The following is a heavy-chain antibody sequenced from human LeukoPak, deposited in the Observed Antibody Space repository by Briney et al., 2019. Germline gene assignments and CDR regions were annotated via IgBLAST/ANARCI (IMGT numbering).Heavy chain of an antibody. D-gene: IGHD2/OR15-2a*01. CDR2: IYSSGGST. V-gene: IGHV1-46*01. Sequence: ASVKVSCKASGYSFTTDNMHWMRQAPGQRLEWMGIIYSSGGSTSAQKFQGRVTMTRDTSTSTVYMELSSLRSEDKAVYYCAREPPNSYYFDYWGQGTLVTVSS. CDR3: AREPPNSYYFDY. J-gene: IGHJ4*02. CDR1: GYSFTTDN.